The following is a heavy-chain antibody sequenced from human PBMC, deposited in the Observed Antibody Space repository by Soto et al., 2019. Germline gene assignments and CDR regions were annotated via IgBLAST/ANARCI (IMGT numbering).Heavy chain of an antibody. CDR1: GFTFSDYA. V-gene: IGHV3-30*18. D-gene: IGHD6-19*01. CDR2: VSHDGRNT. J-gene: IGHJ4*02. CDR3: AKGGRQWLVTSDFNY. Sequence: VQLVESGGGVVQPGRSLRLSCAASGFTFSDYAMHWVRQAPGKGLEWVAVVSHDGRNTHYADSVKGRFTISRDSSKNTGSLEMSSLGAEDTAVYYCAKGGRQWLVTSDFNYWGQGALVTVSS.